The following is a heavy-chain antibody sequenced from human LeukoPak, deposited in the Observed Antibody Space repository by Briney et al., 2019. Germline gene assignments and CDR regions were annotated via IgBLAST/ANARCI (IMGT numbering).Heavy chain of an antibody. CDR3: ARHRAEMATITDDAFDM. D-gene: IGHD5-24*01. Sequence: SETLSLTXTXSGSSIGTYSWSWIRQPPGKGLEWIGYIYSTGSTHYNPSLKSRATMSLDTPKNQFSLRLSSVTAADTAVFYCARHRAEMATITDDAFDMWGQGTMVTLSS. J-gene: IGHJ3*02. CDR2: IYSTGST. CDR1: GSSIGTYS. V-gene: IGHV4-4*09.